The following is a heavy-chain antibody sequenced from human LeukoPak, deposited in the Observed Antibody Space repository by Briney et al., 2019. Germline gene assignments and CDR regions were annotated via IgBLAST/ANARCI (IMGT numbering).Heavy chain of an antibody. J-gene: IGHJ4*02. CDR2: IYYSGST. CDR3: ARVVRAVTTVTTGLVDY. V-gene: IGHV4-30-4*01. Sequence: PSETLSLTCTVSGGSISSGDYYWSWIRQPPGKGLEWIGYIYYSGSTYYNPSLKSRVTISVDTSKNQFSLKLSSVTAADTAVYYCARVVRAVTTVTTGLVDYWGQGTLVTVSS. D-gene: IGHD4-17*01. CDR1: GGSISSGDYY.